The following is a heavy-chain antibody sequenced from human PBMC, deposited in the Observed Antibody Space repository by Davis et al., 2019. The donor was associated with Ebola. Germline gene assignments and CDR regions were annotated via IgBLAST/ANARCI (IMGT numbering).Heavy chain of an antibody. CDR2: MNPNSGNT. J-gene: IGHJ4*02. V-gene: IGHV1-8*02. Sequence: ASVKVSCKAFGYSFVTYGISWVRKAPGQGPEWMGWMNPNSGNTGYVQKFQGRVIMTRDTSTTTAYMELNSLRSEDTAVYYCARRRSSRTATITYFDYWGQGTLVTVSS. CDR1: GYSFVTYG. CDR3: ARRRSSRTATITYFDY. D-gene: IGHD5-12*01.